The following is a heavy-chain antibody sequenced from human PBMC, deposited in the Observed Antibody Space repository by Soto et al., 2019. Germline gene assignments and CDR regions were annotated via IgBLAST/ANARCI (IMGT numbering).Heavy chain of an antibody. V-gene: IGHV1-8*01. Sequence: ASVKVSCKASGYTFTSYDINWVRQATGQGLEWMGWMNPNSVNTGYAQKFQGRVTMTRNTSISTAYMELSSLRSEDTAVYYCARQVYSNYEGYFDYWGQGTLVTVSS. D-gene: IGHD4-4*01. CDR2: MNPNSVNT. J-gene: IGHJ4*02. CDR3: ARQVYSNYEGYFDY. CDR1: GYTFTSYD.